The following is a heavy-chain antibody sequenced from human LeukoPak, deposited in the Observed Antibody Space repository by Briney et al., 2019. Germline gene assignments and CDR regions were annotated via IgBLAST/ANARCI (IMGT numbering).Heavy chain of an antibody. CDR1: GFTFSDYT. CDR3: ARDLLSIAAPPDAFDI. CDR2: ISGGSRSI. J-gene: IGHJ3*02. Sequence: AGRSLRLSCAASGFTFSDYTMNWVRQAPGKGLEWVSSISGGSRSIYYVDSVKGRFTISRDNAKNSLYLQVNSLRAEDTAVYYCARDLLSIAAPPDAFDIWGQGTMVTVSS. V-gene: IGHV3-21*01. D-gene: IGHD6-6*01.